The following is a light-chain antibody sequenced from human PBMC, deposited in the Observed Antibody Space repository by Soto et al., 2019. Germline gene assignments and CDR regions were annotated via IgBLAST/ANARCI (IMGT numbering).Light chain of an antibody. CDR2: END. CDR1: SGSIASDY. V-gene: IGLV6-57*01. CDR3: QSSDGSNWV. Sequence: FMLTQPHSVSESPGKTVTISCTRTSGSIASDYVQWYQQRPGSSPTTVIYENDQRPSGVPDRFSGSIASSSNSASLTISGLKTEDEAEYYCQSSDGSNWVFGGGTKLTVL. J-gene: IGLJ3*02.